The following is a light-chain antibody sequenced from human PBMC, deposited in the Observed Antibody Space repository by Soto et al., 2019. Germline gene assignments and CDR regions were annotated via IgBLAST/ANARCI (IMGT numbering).Light chain of an antibody. CDR2: DTS. Sequence: QTVVTQEPSLTVSPGGTVTLTCGSSTGAVTSGHYPYWFQQKPGQAPRTLIYDTSNKHSWTPARFSGSLLGGKAALTLSGAQPEDEAVYYCLVSLSGARVFGGVTPLTVL. V-gene: IGLV7-46*01. CDR3: LVSLSGARV. CDR1: TGAVTSGHY. J-gene: IGLJ7*01.